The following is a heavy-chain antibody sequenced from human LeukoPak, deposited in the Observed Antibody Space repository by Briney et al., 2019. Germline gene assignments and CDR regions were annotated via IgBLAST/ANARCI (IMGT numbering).Heavy chain of an antibody. Sequence: AGGSLRLSCAASGFTFSSYSMNWVRQAPGKGLEWVSSISSSSSYIYYADSVKGRFTISRDNAKNSLYLQMNSLRAEDTAVYYCARGTTGAYYYYYMDVWGKGTTVTVSS. CDR1: GFTFSSYS. J-gene: IGHJ6*03. D-gene: IGHD1-1*01. CDR3: ARGTTGAYYYYYMDV. V-gene: IGHV3-21*01. CDR2: ISSSSSYI.